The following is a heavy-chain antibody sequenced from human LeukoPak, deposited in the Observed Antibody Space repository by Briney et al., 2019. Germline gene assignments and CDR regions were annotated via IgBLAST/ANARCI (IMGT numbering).Heavy chain of an antibody. CDR3: ARDNYGGVTKFDP. D-gene: IGHD3-16*01. CDR2: ISYSGST. CDR1: GGSINNYF. J-gene: IGHJ5*02. V-gene: IGHV4-59*01. Sequence: SETLSLTCAVSGGSINNYFWSWIRQPPGKGLEWSVNISYSGSTNYNPSLKSRVTISVDTSKNQFSLKLNSVTTADTAVYYCARDNYGGVTKFDPWGQGALVTVSS.